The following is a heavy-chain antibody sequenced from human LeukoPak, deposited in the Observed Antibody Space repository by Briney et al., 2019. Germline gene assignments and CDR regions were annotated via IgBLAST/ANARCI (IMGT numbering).Heavy chain of an antibody. D-gene: IGHD3-10*01. CDR2: IYYSGST. Sequence: SETLSLTCTVSGGSISSSSYYWGWIRQPPGKGLEWIGSIYYSGSTYYNPSLKSRVTISVDTSKNQFSLKLSSVTAADAAVYYCARRLPGEYFDYWGQGTLVTVSS. J-gene: IGHJ4*02. CDR3: ARRLPGEYFDY. V-gene: IGHV4-39*01. CDR1: GGSISSSSYY.